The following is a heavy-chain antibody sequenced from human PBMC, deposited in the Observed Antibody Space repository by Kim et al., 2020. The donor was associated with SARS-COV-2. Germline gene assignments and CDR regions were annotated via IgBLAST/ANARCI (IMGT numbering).Heavy chain of an antibody. J-gene: IGHJ4*02. V-gene: IGHV3-48*03. CDR2: SGSTY. Sequence: SGSTYYYADPVKGRFTISRNNAKTSLYLQMNSLRAEDTAVYYCAGVFLDYWGQGTLVTVSS. CDR3: AGVFLDY.